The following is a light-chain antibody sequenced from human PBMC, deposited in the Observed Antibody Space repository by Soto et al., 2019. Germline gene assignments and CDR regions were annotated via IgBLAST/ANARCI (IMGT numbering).Light chain of an antibody. J-gene: IGKJ1*01. CDR1: QSVGSN. CDR2: GAS. CDR3: QQYNNWPRT. Sequence: EVVMTQSPGTLSVSPGERATLSCRASQSVGSNFAWYQQKPGQAPRLLIYGASTRATDIPGRFSGSGSGTEFTLTISSLQSEDFAVYYCQQYNNWPRTFGQGTKVEIK. V-gene: IGKV3-15*01.